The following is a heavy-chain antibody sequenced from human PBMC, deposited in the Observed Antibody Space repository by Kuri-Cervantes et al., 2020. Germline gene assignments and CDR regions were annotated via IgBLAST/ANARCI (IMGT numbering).Heavy chain of an antibody. V-gene: IGHV4-4*07. CDR3: ARVRSLPWGGDAFDI. CDR1: GGSISSYY. J-gene: IGHJ3*02. CDR2: IYTSGST. D-gene: IGHD3-16*01. Sequence: GSLRLSCTVSGGSISSYYWSWIRQPAGKGLEWIGRIYTSGSTNYNPSLKSRVTMSVDTSKNQFSLKLSSVTAADTAVYYCARVRSLPWGGDAFDIWGQGTMVTVSS.